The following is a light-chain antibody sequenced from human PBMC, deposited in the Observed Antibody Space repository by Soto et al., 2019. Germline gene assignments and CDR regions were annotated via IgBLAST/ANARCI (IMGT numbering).Light chain of an antibody. V-gene: IGLV1-47*01. CDR3: AAWDDSLSGYV. CDR2: RNN. J-gene: IGLJ1*01. CDR1: SSNIGSNY. Sequence: SVLTQPPSASGTPGQRVTISCSGSSSNIGSNYVYWYQQLPGTAPKLLIYRNNQRPSGVADRFSGSKSGTSASLAISGLRSEDEADYYCAAWDDSLSGYVFGTGTKLTVL.